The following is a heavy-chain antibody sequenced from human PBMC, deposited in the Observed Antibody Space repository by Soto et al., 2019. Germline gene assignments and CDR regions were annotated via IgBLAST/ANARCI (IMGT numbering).Heavy chain of an antibody. CDR1: DGSISSSIYY. V-gene: IGHV4-39*01. J-gene: IGHJ4*02. CDR3: ARRIIISIAGFDY. Sequence: PSDTLSLTCTVSDGSISSSIYYWGWILQPPGKGLEWIGSLHYSGSTSSNPSLKSRVTISVDTSKSQFSLRLSSVTAADTAVYYCARRIIISIAGFDYWGQGALVTVSS. D-gene: IGHD2-15*01. CDR2: LHYSGST.